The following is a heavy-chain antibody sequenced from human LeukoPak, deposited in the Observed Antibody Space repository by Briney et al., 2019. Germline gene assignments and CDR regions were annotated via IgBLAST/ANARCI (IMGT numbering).Heavy chain of an antibody. V-gene: IGHV3-23*01. CDR2: ISGSGGST. J-gene: IGHJ4*02. CDR3: ARSMVSSGYSNYFDY. Sequence: GGSLRLSCTASGFTFSSYAMSWVRQAPGKGLEWVSAISGSGGSTYYADSVKGRFTISRDNSKNTLYLQMNSLRAEDTAVYYCARSMVSSGYSNYFDYWGQGTLVTVSS. D-gene: IGHD3-22*01. CDR1: GFTFSSYA.